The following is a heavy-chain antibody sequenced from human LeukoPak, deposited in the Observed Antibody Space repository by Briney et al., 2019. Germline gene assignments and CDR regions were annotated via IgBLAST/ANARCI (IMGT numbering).Heavy chain of an antibody. CDR2: INHSGST. Sequence: PSETLSLTCAVYGGSFSGYYWSWIRQPPGKGLEWIGEINHSGSTNYNPSLKSRVTISVDTSKNQFSLKLSSVTAADTAVYYCARWGGYCSGGSCLYYFDYWGQGTLVTVSS. V-gene: IGHV4-34*01. D-gene: IGHD2-15*01. CDR1: GGSFSGYY. CDR3: ARWGGYCSGGSCLYYFDY. J-gene: IGHJ4*02.